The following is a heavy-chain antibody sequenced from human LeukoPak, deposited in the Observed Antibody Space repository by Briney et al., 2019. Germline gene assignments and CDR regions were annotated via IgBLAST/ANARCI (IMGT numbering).Heavy chain of an antibody. CDR2: ISYDGSDK. CDR1: GFTFSNNA. Sequence: GRSLRLSCAASGFTFSNNAMHWVRQAPGKGLEWVAVISYDGSDKYYADSVKGRFTISRDNSKNTLYLQMNSLRPEDTAVYYCARDWGRRYSSGWYGDFDYWGQGTLVTVSS. CDR3: ARDWGRRYSSGWYGDFDY. D-gene: IGHD6-19*01. V-gene: IGHV3-30-3*01. J-gene: IGHJ4*02.